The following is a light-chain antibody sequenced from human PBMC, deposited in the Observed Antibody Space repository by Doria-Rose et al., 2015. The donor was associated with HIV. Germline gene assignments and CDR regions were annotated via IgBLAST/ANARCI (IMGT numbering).Light chain of an antibody. Sequence: MTQSPSSLSASVGDRVTITCRASQNINRFLNWYQQKPGKVPKVLIYAASSLQSGVPSMFSGSGSGTDFTLTISSLQPEDFATYYCQQSFSTPRTFGQRTKVEIK. J-gene: IGKJ1*01. CDR3: QQSFSTPRT. V-gene: IGKV1-39*01. CDR1: QNINRF. CDR2: AAS.